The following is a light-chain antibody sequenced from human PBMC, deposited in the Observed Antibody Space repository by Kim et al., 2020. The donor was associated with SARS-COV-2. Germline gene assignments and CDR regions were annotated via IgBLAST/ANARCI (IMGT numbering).Light chain of an antibody. V-gene: IGLV6-57*03. CDR1: SGSIASNY. J-gene: IGLJ2*01. Sequence: GKTVTISCTRSSGSIASNYVQWYQQRPGSAPTTVIYEDNQRPSGVPDRFSGSIDSSSNSASLTISGLKTEDEADYYCQSYDSSNHVVFGGGTQLTVL. CDR2: EDN. CDR3: QSYDSSNHVV.